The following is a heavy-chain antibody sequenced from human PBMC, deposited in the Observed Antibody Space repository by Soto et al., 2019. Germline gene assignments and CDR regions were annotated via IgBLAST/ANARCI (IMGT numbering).Heavy chain of an antibody. D-gene: IGHD1-26*01. V-gene: IGHV4-59*01. CDR2: IYYSGST. Sequence: TSETLSLTCTVSGGSISSYYWSWIRQPPGKGLEWIGYIYYSGSTNYNPSLKSRVTISVATSKNQFSLKLNSVTAADTAVYYCARHRGSSSRLYYFDYWGQGSLVTVSS. J-gene: IGHJ4*02. CDR3: ARHRGSSSRLYYFDY. CDR1: GGSISSYY.